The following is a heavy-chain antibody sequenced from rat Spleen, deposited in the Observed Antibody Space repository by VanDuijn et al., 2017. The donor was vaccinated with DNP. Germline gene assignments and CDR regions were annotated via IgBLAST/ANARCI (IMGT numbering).Heavy chain of an antibody. CDR2: LSTSGVYT. CDR3: ARGALRLHGMDA. Sequence: EVQLVESGGGLVQPGRSLKLSCAASGFTFSKYGMAWVRQAPTKGLEWVASLSTSGVYTHYRESVKGRFTISRDTAKSTLYLQMNSLRAEDRDTDYCARGALRLHGMDAGGEGSSVTVS. CDR1: GFTFSKYG. D-gene: IGHD1-11*01. V-gene: IGHV5S13*01. J-gene: IGHJ4*01.